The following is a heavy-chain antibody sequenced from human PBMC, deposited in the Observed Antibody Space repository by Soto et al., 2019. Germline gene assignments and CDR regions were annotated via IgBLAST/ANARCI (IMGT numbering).Heavy chain of an antibody. CDR3: AKADLAAMVCDY. Sequence: QVQLVESGGGVVQPGRSLRLSCAASGFTFSSYGMHWVRQAPGKGLEWVAVISYDGSNKYYADSVKGRFTISRDNSKNTLYLQMNSLRAEDTAVYYCAKADLAAMVCDYWGQGTLVTVSS. CDR1: GFTFSSYG. J-gene: IGHJ4*02. CDR2: ISYDGSNK. D-gene: IGHD5-18*01. V-gene: IGHV3-30*18.